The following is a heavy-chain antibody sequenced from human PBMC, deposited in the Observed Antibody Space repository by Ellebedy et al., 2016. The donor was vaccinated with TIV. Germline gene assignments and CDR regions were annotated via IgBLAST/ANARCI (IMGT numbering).Heavy chain of an antibody. CDR2: IDPSDSYT. V-gene: IGHV5-10-1*01. Sequence: KVSXXGSGYSFTSYWISWVRQMPGKGLEWMGRIDPSDSYTNYSPSFQGHVTISADKSISTAYLQWSSLKASDTAMYYCASRRRREAFDIWGQGTMVTVSS. J-gene: IGHJ3*02. CDR3: ASRRRREAFDI. CDR1: GYSFTSYW. D-gene: IGHD1-26*01.